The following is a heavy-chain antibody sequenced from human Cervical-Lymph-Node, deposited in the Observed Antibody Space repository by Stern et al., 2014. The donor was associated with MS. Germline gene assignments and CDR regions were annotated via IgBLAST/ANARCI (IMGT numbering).Heavy chain of an antibody. Sequence: VQLVESGAEVKKPGESLKISCKASGYSFTAYWIAWVRQTPGQGLEWMGIIDPGDADTRYSPSFQGQVTIAADKSISTAYLQWSSLKASDTAMYYCARDYGDYAFDYWGQGTLVTVSS. V-gene: IGHV5-51*01. D-gene: IGHD4-17*01. CDR3: ARDYGDYAFDY. J-gene: IGHJ4*02. CDR1: GYSFTAYW. CDR2: IDPGDADT.